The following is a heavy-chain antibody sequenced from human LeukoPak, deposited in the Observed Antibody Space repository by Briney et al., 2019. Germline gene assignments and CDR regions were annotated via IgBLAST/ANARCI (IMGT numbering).Heavy chain of an antibody. J-gene: IGHJ4*02. Sequence: GGSLRLPCAASGFMFSNFWMHWVRQAPGKGLEWVSFTNNDGTTKEYADSVKGRFTISRDNTRNTVDLQMNGLSAEDTAVYYCARGDGGFDYWGQGSLVTVSS. V-gene: IGHV3-74*03. CDR1: GFMFSNFW. CDR3: ARGDGGFDY. CDR2: TNNDGTTK. D-gene: IGHD5-24*01.